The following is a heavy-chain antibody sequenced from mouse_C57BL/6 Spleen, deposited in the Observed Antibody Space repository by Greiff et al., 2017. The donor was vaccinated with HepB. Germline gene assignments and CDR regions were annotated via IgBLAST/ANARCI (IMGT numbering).Heavy chain of an antibody. CDR2: IYPGSGST. V-gene: IGHV1-55*01. Sequence: QVQLKQPGAELVKPGASVKMSCKASGYTFTSYWITWVKQRPGQGLEWIGDIYPGSGSTNYNEKFKSKATLTVDTSSSTAYMQLSSLTSEDSAVYYCARGGFDYYGSSFYFDYWGQGTTLTVSS. CDR1: GYTFTSYW. J-gene: IGHJ2*01. D-gene: IGHD1-1*01. CDR3: ARGGFDYYGSSFYFDY.